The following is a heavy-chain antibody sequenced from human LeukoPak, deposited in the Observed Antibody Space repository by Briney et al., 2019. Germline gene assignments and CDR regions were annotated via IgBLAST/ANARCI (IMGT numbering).Heavy chain of an antibody. CDR1: GFTFSTFI. D-gene: IGHD3-16*01. V-gene: IGHV3-21*01. Sequence: GGSRRLSCAASGFTFSTFIMNWVRQAPGKGLEWVALISGSSTHMYYADSVKGRFTISRDNAGNSLYLQMNSLRAEDTAIYYCARVVRRDYDWAYYMDVWGKGTTVTVSS. J-gene: IGHJ6*03. CDR2: ISGSSTHM. CDR3: ARVVRRDYDWAYYMDV.